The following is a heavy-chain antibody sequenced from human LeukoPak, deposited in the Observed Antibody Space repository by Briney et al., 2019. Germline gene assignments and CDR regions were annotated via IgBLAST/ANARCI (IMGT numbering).Heavy chain of an antibody. V-gene: IGHV1-8*01. CDR1: GYTFTSYD. D-gene: IGHD3-10*01. CDR2: MNPNRGNT. CDR3: ARARTKPYFYGSGSYPFDY. Sequence: ASVKVSCKASGYTFTSYDINGVRQATGQGLEWMGWMNPNRGNTGYAQKFQGRVTMTRNTSISTAYMQLSSLRSEDTAVYYCARARTKPYFYGSGSYPFDYWGKGNLVTVSS. J-gene: IGHJ4*02.